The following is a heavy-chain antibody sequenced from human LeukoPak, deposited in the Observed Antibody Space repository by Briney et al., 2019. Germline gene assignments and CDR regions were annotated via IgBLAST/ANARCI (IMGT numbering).Heavy chain of an antibody. D-gene: IGHD2-2*01. CDR2: IWYDGSNK. CDR3: ARDQGCSSTNCYSLFFHY. CDR1: GFTFSSYG. Sequence: GGSLRLSCAASGFTFSSYGMHWVRQAPGKGLEWVALIWYDGSNKYYADSVKGRFTISRDNSKNTLYLQMNSLRAEDTAVYYCARDQGCSSTNCYSLFFHYWGQGTLVTVSS. J-gene: IGHJ4*02. V-gene: IGHV3-33*08.